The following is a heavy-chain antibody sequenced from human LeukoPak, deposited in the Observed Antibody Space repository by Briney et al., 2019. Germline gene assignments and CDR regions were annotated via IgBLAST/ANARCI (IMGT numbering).Heavy chain of an antibody. CDR3: ARNHYAGYFRWFGP. CDR1: GYRFTSDG. J-gene: IGHJ5*02. CDR2: ISPYNGYT. D-gene: IGHD2/OR15-2a*01. V-gene: IGHV1-18*04. Sequence: VASVKVSCKASGYRFTSDGITWVRQAPGQGLEWMGWISPYNGYTKYAENLQGRVTMTADTSTSTAFLELRYLRFDDTAVYYCARNHYAGYFRWFGPWGQGTLVTVSS.